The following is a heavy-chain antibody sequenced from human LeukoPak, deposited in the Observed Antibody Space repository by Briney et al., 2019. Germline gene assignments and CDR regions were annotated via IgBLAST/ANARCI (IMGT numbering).Heavy chain of an antibody. D-gene: IGHD4-23*01. Sequence: SETLSLTCAVYGGSFSGYYWSWIRQPPGKGLEWIGEINHSGSTNYNPSLKSRVTISVDTSKNQFSLKLSSVTAADTAVYYCARYHGGNLDFDYWGQGTLVTVPS. CDR2: INHSGST. CDR3: ARYHGGNLDFDY. CDR1: GGSFSGYY. V-gene: IGHV4-34*01. J-gene: IGHJ4*02.